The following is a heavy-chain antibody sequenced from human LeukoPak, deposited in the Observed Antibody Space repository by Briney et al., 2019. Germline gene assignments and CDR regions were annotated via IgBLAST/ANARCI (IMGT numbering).Heavy chain of an antibody. Sequence: GGSLRLSCAASGFTFSSYAMSWVRQAPGKGLEWVSALSGSGRSTYYADSVKGRFTISRDNSKNTLYLQMNSLRAEDTAVYYCAKDYRSHQLLSTWFDPWGQGTLVTVSS. CDR2: LSGSGRST. D-gene: IGHD2-2*01. J-gene: IGHJ5*02. CDR1: GFTFSSYA. CDR3: AKDYRSHQLLSTWFDP. V-gene: IGHV3-23*01.